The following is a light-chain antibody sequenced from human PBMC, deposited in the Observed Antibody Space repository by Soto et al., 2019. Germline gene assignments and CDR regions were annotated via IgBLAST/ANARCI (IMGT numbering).Light chain of an antibody. J-gene: IGKJ4*01. CDR2: GAS. CDR3: QRYNNWPLT. CDR1: QSVGSG. Sequence: EIVMTQSPATLSVSPGERATLSCRASQSVGSGLAWYQQKPGQTPRLLIYGASTRDTGVPARFSGSGSGTEVPLTISSLQSEDFAVYYCQRYNNWPLTVGGGTKVEIQ. V-gene: IGKV3-15*01.